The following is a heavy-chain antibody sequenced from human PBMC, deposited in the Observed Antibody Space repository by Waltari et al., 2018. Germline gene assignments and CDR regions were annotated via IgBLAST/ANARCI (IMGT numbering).Heavy chain of an antibody. CDR3: VRGGDGYGNFEY. CDR2: INSDGIT. CDR1: GLPFSSYW. D-gene: IGHD5-12*01. Sequence: EVQLVESGGGLVQPGGSLRLSCAASGLPFSSYWMHWVRQDPEKGLMWIASINSDGITSFADSVKGRFTISRDNAKNTLYLQLSSLRIEDTAVYYCVRGGDGYGNFEYWGQGILVTVSS. V-gene: IGHV3-74*01. J-gene: IGHJ4*02.